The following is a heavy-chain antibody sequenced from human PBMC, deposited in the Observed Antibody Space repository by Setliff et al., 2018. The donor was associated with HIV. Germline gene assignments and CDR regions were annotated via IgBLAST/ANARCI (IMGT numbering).Heavy chain of an antibody. J-gene: IGHJ3*02. Sequence: ASVKVSCKASGYTFTGYYLHWVRQAPGKGLEWMGWIDPNSGDTNYEQKFQGRVSMTRDTSISTVYMELSSLRSDDTAVYYCAIAAGYSSSWHRYAFEIWGQGTMVTVSS. CDR1: GYTFTGYY. CDR3: AIAAGYSSSWHRYAFEI. D-gene: IGHD6-13*01. CDR2: IDPNSGDT. V-gene: IGHV1-2*02.